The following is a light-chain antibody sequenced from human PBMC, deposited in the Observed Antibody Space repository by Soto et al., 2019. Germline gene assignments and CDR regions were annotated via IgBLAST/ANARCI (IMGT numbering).Light chain of an antibody. CDR2: GAS. CDR3: QQYNNWRT. CDR1: QSVSNNY. Sequence: ENVLTKSPGSLALSLGERANLSCRASQSVSNNYLAWYQQKPGQAPRLLIYGASSRAAGIPDRFSGSGSGTDFTLTISRLEPEDFAVYYCQQYNNWRTFGQGTKVDI. J-gene: IGKJ1*01. V-gene: IGKV3-20*01.